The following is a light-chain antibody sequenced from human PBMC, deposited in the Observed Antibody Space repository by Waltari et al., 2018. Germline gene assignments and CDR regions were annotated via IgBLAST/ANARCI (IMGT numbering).Light chain of an antibody. V-gene: IGKV1-5*03. Sequence: DIQMTQSPSTLSASVGDRVTITCRASQSISSWLAWYQQKPGKAPKLLIYKASSLECGVPSRFSDSGSGTEFTLTISSLQPDDFATYYCQQYNSYPLTFGGGTKVEIK. CDR2: KAS. J-gene: IGKJ4*01. CDR3: QQYNSYPLT. CDR1: QSISSW.